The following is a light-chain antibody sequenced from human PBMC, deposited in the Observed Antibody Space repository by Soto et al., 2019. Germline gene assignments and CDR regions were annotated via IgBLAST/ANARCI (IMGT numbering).Light chain of an antibody. J-gene: IGKJ4*01. V-gene: IGKV3-15*01. CDR3: QQYGNWPQLT. CDR1: QSLRSS. CDR2: DAS. Sequence: TIMTQSPDTLSVSLWERATLSCRASQSLRSSLAWYQQKPGQAPRLLIYDASTRATGIPARFSGSGSGTEFTLTISSLQSEDSAVYYCQQYGNWPQLTFGGGTKVDIK.